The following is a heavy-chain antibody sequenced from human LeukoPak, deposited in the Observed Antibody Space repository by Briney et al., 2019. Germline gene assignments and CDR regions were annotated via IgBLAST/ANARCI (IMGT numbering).Heavy chain of an antibody. CDR3: ARPPPSCSSTSCYQHY. D-gene: IGHD2-2*01. V-gene: IGHV3-30*03. CDR1: GFTFSSYG. J-gene: IGHJ4*02. CDR2: ISYDRRNK. Sequence: GRSLRLSCAASGFTFSSYGMHWVRQAPGKGLEWVAIISYDRRNKYYADSEKGRFTISRDYSKNALYLQMNSLRAEDTAVYYCARPPPSCSSTSCYQHYWGQGTLVTVSS.